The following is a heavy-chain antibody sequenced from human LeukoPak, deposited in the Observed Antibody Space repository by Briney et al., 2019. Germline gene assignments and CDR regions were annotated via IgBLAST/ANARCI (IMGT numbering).Heavy chain of an antibody. CDR1: GFTFSNYW. CDR2: IKEDGSDK. CDR3: ARDYCGGDCYVDY. D-gene: IGHD2-21*02. Sequence: GGSLRLSCAASGFTFSNYWMTWVRQAPGKGLEWVASIKEDGSDKYYVDSVKGRFTISKDKSKNTLYLQMNNLRTEDTAVYYCARDYCGGDCYVDYWGQGTLVTVSS. J-gene: IGHJ4*02. V-gene: IGHV3-7*01.